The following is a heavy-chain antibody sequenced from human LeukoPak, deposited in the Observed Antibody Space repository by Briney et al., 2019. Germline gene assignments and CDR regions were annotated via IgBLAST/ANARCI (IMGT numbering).Heavy chain of an antibody. CDR2: MNPNSGNT. V-gene: IGHV1-8*03. CDR3: ARGAYKQLVLLYYYYMDV. J-gene: IGHJ6*03. CDR1: GYTFTSYD. Sequence: ASVKVSCKASGYTFTSYDISWVRQATGQGLEWMGWMNPNSGNTGYAQKFQGRVTITRDASISTAYMELSSLRSEDTTVYYCARGAYKQLVLLYYYYMDVWGKGTTVTVSS. D-gene: IGHD6-13*01.